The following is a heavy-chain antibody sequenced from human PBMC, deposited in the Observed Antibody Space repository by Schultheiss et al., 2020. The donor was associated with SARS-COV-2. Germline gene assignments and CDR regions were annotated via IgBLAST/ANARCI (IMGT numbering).Heavy chain of an antibody. CDR1: GGSINTYY. Sequence: SQTLSLTCTVSGGSINTYYWSWIRQHPGKGLEWIGYIYYSGSTNYNPSRNSRVTISVNTSKNQFSLKLSSVTAADTAVYYCARVRAGYSLNWFDPWGQGTLVTVSS. D-gene: IGHD6-13*01. J-gene: IGHJ5*02. CDR2: IYYSGST. V-gene: IGHV4-59*01. CDR3: ARVRAGYSLNWFDP.